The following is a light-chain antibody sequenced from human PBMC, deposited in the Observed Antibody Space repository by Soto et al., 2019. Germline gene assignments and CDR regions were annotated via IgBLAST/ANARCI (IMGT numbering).Light chain of an antibody. CDR3: QQYGSSPLYT. Sequence: EIVLTQSPGTLSLSPGERATLSCSASHSVSSSYLAWYQQKPGQALRLLIYVASSRATGIPDRFSGSGSGTDFTLTISRLEPEDFAVYYCQQYGSSPLYTFGQGTKLESK. J-gene: IGKJ2*01. CDR1: HSVSSSY. V-gene: IGKV3-20*01. CDR2: VAS.